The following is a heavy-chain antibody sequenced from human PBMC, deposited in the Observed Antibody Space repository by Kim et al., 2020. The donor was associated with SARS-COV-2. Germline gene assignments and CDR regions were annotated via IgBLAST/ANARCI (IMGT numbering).Heavy chain of an antibody. CDR1: GFTFGDYA. Sequence: GGSLRLSCTASGFTFGDYAMSWVRQAPGKGLEWVGFIRSKAYGGTTEYAASVKGRFTISRDDSKSIAYLQMNSLKTEDTAVYYCTRDWEGDRYYYYYYMDVWGKGTTVTVSS. V-gene: IGHV3-49*04. D-gene: IGHD1-26*01. CDR2: IRSKAYGGTT. J-gene: IGHJ6*03. CDR3: TRDWEGDRYYYYYYMDV.